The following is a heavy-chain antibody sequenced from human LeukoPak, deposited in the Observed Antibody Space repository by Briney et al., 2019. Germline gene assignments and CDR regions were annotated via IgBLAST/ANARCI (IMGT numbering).Heavy chain of an antibody. CDR1: GFTVSSNY. D-gene: IGHD5-24*01. CDR3: ARDRDGYNDY. CDR2: IYSGGST. V-gene: IGHV3-66*01. Sequence: GGSLRLSCAASGFTVSSNYMTWVRQAPGKGLEWVSLIYSGGSTYYADSVKGRFTISRDNSKNTLYLQMNTLRAEDTAVYYCARDRDGYNDYWGQGTLVTVSS. J-gene: IGHJ4*02.